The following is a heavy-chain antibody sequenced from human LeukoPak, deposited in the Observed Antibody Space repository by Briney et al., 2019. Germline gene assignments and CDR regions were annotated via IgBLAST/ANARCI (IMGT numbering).Heavy chain of an antibody. D-gene: IGHD6-6*01. V-gene: IGHV1-8*01. CDR3: ARGIAAHYFDY. Sequence: GASVKVSCKASGYTFTSYDINWVRQATGEGLEWMGWMNPNSGNTGYAQKFKGRVTMTRNTSISTAYMELSSLRSEDTAVYYCARGIAAHYFDYWGQGTLVTVSS. CDR1: GYTFTSYD. CDR2: MNPNSGNT. J-gene: IGHJ4*02.